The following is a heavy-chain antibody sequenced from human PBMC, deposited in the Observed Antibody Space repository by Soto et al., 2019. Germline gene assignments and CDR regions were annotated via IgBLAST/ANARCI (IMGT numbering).Heavy chain of an antibody. CDR2: INPSGGST. D-gene: IGHD3-22*01. CDR1: GYTFTSYY. J-gene: IGHJ4*02. V-gene: IGHV1-46*01. CDR3: AREGSDDSSGYLVLFDY. Sequence: GASVKVSCKASGYTFTSYYRHWVRQAPGQGLEWMGIINPSGGSTSHAQKFQGRVTMTRDTSTSTVYMELSSLRSEDTAVYYCAREGSDDSSGYLVLFDYWGQGTLVTVSS.